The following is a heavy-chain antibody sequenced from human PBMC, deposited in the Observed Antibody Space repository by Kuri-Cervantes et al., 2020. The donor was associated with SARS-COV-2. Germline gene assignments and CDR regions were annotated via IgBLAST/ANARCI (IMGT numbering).Heavy chain of an antibody. CDR1: GFTFSSYA. CDR3: ARGSEAGYYYFDY. Sequence: GESLKISCAASGFTFSSYAMSWVRQAPGKGLEWVSAISSSSSTIYYADSVKGRFTISRDNAKNSLYLQMNSLRDEDTAVYYCARGSEAGYYYFDYWGQGTLVTVSS. D-gene: IGHD3-9*01. J-gene: IGHJ4*02. V-gene: IGHV3-48*02. CDR2: ISSSSSTI.